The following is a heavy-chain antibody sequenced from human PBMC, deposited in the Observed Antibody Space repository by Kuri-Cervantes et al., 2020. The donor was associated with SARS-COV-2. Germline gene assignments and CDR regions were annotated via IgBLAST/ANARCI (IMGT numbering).Heavy chain of an antibody. J-gene: IGHJ5*02. CDR2: INAGNGNT. V-gene: IGHV1-3*01. CDR3: ARSRSIAVAGTFWFDP. Sequence: GGSLRLSCAASGFTFSYYGMHWVRQAPGQRLEWMGWINAGNGNTKYSQKFQGRVTITRDTSASTAYMELSSLRSEDTAVYYCARSRSIAVAGTFWFDPWGQGTLVPSPQ. D-gene: IGHD6-19*01. CDR1: GFTFSYYG.